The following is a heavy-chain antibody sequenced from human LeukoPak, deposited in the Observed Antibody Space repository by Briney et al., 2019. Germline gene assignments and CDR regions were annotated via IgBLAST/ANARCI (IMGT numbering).Heavy chain of an antibody. CDR3: ATTTRFLEWLPNWFDP. J-gene: IGHJ5*02. CDR1: GGSISSYY. V-gene: IGHV4-59*04. Sequence: SETLSLTCTVSGGSISSYYWSWIRQPPGKGLEWIGSIYHSGSTYYNPSLKSRVTISVDTSKNQFSLKLSSVTAADTAVYYCATTTRFLEWLPNWFDPWGQGTLVTVSS. CDR2: IYHSGST. D-gene: IGHD3-3*01.